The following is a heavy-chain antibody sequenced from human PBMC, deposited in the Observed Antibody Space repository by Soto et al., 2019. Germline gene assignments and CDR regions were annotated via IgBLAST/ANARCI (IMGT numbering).Heavy chain of an antibody. J-gene: IGHJ4*02. Sequence: ALVKVSCKASGYTFTSYGISWVRQAPGQGLEWMGWISAYNGNTNYAQKLQGRVTMTTDTSTSTAYMELRSLRSDDTAVYYCARENSENYYDSSGYYYGVFDYWGQGTLVTVSS. CDR2: ISAYNGNT. V-gene: IGHV1-18*01. CDR1: GYTFTSYG. CDR3: ARENSENYYDSSGYYYGVFDY. D-gene: IGHD3-22*01.